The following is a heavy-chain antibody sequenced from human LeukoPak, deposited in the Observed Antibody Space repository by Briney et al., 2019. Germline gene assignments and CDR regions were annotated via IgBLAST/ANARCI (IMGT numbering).Heavy chain of an antibody. CDR1: DYPISSGYF. CDR2: MSHSGST. D-gene: IGHD2/OR15-2a*01. J-gene: IGHJ4*02. V-gene: IGHV4-38-2*02. CDR3: AREHCAGGYCYFLDY. Sequence: SETLSLTCSVSDYPISSGYFWGWIRQPPGKGLEWIAAMSHSGSTYFNPSLKSRVIVSIDASKNQFSLNLTSVTAADTAVYYCAREHCAGGYCYFLDYWGQGTLVTVSS.